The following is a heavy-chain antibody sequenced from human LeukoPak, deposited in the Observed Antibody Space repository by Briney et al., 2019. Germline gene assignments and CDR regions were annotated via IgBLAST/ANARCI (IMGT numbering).Heavy chain of an antibody. CDR1: GYTFTSYA. CDR2: ISPNSGGT. D-gene: IGHD7-27*01. J-gene: IGHJ4*02. V-gene: IGHV1-2*02. Sequence: ASVKVSCKASGYTFTSYAISWVRQAPGQGLEYMGWISPNSGGTNYAQMFQGRVTMTSDTSINTAFMELRSLRSDDTAVFYCARDSTGGYPDYWGQGTLVTVSA. CDR3: ARDSTGGYPDY.